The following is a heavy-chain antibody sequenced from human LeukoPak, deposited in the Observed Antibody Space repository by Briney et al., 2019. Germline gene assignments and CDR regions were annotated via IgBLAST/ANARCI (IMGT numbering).Heavy chain of an antibody. CDR1: GGAFRSYT. CDR3: ERGAATPLVPRMNYGMDV. D-gene: IGHD2-15*01. Sequence: ASLKASCKASGGAFRSYTISWVRPAPRQGLEWMDSIIPILDIANYPQKFQGRVTITADKYTSTAYMELSSLRSEDTAVSYCERGAATPLVPRMNYGMDVWGEGTTVTVSS. V-gene: IGHV1-69*02. J-gene: IGHJ6*04. CDR2: IIPILDIA.